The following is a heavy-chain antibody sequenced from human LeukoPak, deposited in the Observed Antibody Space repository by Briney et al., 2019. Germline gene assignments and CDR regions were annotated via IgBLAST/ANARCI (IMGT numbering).Heavy chain of an antibody. J-gene: IGHJ5*02. Sequence: SETLSLTCTVSGGSISSSSYYWGWIRQPPGKGLEWIWSIYYSGSTYYNPSLKSRVTISVDTSKNQFSLKLSSVTAADTAVYYCARESTPIVLMVYAGGNWFDPWGQGALVTVSS. CDR3: ARESTPIVLMVYAGGNWFDP. V-gene: IGHV4-39*07. D-gene: IGHD2-8*01. CDR2: IYYSGST. CDR1: GGSISSSSYY.